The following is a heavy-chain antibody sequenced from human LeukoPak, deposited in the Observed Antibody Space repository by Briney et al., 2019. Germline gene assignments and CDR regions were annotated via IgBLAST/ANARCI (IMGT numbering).Heavy chain of an antibody. V-gene: IGHV3-23*01. Sequence: GGSLRLSCAASGFTFSSSAMTWVRQGPGMGLEWVSSISGRGGSIYYADSVKGRFPISRANSKNTLSLQMNSLRAEDTATYYCAKVRFGDFDQWGQGKLVTVSS. CDR2: ISGRGGSI. CDR3: AKVRFGDFDQ. CDR1: GFTFSSSA. J-gene: IGHJ4*02. D-gene: IGHD3-10*01.